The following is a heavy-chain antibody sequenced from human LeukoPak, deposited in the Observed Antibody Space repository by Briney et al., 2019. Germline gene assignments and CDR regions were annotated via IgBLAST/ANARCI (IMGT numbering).Heavy chain of an antibody. CDR1: GYTFTSYY. Sequence: ASVKVSCKPSGYTFTSYYMHWVRQAPGQGFEWMGIINPSGGFTSYAQKLQGRVTVTRDMSTSTVYMELSNLRSEDTAVYYCARDQSGEWELLSGWWFDPWGQGTLVTVSS. J-gene: IGHJ5*02. CDR2: INPSGGFT. V-gene: IGHV1-46*01. D-gene: IGHD1-26*01. CDR3: ARDQSGEWELLSGWWFDP.